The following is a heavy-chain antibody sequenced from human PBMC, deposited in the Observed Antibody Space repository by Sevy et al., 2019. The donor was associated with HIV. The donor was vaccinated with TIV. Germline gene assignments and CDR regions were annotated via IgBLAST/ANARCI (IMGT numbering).Heavy chain of an antibody. CDR2: IHSDDTT. D-gene: IGHD5-18*01. Sequence: GGSLRLSCAASGFTVSSSYMTWVRQAPGKGLEGVSVIHSDDTTYHADSVKDRFTISRDNFKNTLYLHMSSLRAEDTAVYYCARGKSGYGYALNYWGQGTLVTVSS. CDR1: GFTVSSSY. V-gene: IGHV3-53*01. J-gene: IGHJ4*02. CDR3: ARGKSGYGYALNY.